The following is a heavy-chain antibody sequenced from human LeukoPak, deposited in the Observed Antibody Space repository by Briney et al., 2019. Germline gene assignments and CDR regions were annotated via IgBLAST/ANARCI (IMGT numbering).Heavy chain of an antibody. D-gene: IGHD1-1*01. V-gene: IGHV3-66*02. CDR1: GFTVGSNY. CDR3: ARGGPYTDYFDY. J-gene: IGHJ4*02. CDR2: IYSGGST. Sequence: GGSLRLSCAASGFTVGSNYMSWVRQAPGKGLEWVSVIYSGGSTYYADSVKGRFTISRDNSKNTLYLQMNSLRAEDTAVYYCARGGPYTDYFDYWGQGTLVTVSS.